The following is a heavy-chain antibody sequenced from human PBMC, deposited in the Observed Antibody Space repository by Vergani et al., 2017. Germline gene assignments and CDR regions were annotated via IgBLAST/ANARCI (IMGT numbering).Heavy chain of an antibody. J-gene: IGHJ4*02. CDR2: INPSGGST. CDR3: ARVIVGCSRTNCFADH. D-gene: IGHD2-2*01. V-gene: IGHV1-46*01. Sequence: QVLLVQSGAEVKKPGASVRVSCKTSGYTFTNYYIHWVRQAPGQGLEWMGIINPSGGSTTYAQQFQGRLTMTRDTSTSTAYMEMTRLRPDDTAIYYCARVIVGCSRTNCFADHWGQGTLVTVSS. CDR1: GYTFTNYY.